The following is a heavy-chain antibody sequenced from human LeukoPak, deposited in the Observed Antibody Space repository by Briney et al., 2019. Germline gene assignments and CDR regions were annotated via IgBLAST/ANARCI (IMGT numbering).Heavy chain of an antibody. Sequence: GGSLRLSCAASGFTFSSYSMNWVRQAPGKGLEWVSSISSSSSYIYYADSVKGRFTISRDNAKNSLYLQMNSLRAEDTAVYYCARDRVVPAAIYYFDYWGQGTLVTVSS. J-gene: IGHJ4*02. CDR2: ISSSSSYI. V-gene: IGHV3-21*01. CDR3: ARDRVVPAAIYYFDY. D-gene: IGHD2-2*02. CDR1: GFTFSSYS.